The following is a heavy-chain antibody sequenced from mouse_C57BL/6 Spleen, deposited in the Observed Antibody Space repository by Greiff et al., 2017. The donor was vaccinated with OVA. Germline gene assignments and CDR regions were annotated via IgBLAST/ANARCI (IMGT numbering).Heavy chain of an antibody. D-gene: IGHD1-1*01. V-gene: IGHV2-9-1*01. CDR1: GFSLTSYA. Sequence: QVQLQQSGPGLVAPSQSLSITCTVSGFSLTSYAISWVRQPPGKGLEWLGVIWTGGGTNYNSALKSRQSMSKDKSKSQVLLKMNKLQTDDTARDYCARKNYGSSSYFDYWGQGTTLTVSS. CDR2: IWTGGGT. CDR3: ARKNYGSSSYFDY. J-gene: IGHJ2*01.